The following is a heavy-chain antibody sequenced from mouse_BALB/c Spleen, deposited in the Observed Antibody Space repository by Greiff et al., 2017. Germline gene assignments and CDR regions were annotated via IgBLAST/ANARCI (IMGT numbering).Heavy chain of an antibody. CDR1: GYSITSGYY. CDR2: ISYDGSN. V-gene: IGHV3-6*02. D-gene: IGHD1-2*01. Sequence: EVQLQQSGPGLVKPSQSLSLTCSVTGYSITSGYYWNWIRQFPGNKLEWMGYISYDGSNNYNPSLKNRISITRDTSKNQFFLKLNSVTTEDTATYYCARGPLRPAWFAYWGQGTLVTVSA. CDR3: ARGPLRPAWFAY. J-gene: IGHJ3*01.